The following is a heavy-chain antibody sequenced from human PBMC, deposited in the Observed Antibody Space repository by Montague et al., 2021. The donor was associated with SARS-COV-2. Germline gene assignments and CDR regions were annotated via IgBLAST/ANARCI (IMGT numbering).Heavy chain of an antibody. CDR2: IDPTGAMI. J-gene: IGHJ5*02. CDR1: GFTLNEFW. D-gene: IGHD3-10*01. V-gene: IGHV3-74*01. Sequence: SRSLSFSASGFTLNEFWMHWIRQAPGEGLAWVSRIDPTGAMINYADSVRGRFIISRDNAKNTVYLQMDSLGADDTAVYYCGRHSFGPRDLWGQGTLVTVSS. CDR3: GRHSFGPRDL.